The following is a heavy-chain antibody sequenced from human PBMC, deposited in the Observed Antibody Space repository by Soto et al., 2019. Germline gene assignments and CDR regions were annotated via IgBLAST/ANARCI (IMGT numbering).Heavy chain of an antibody. J-gene: IGHJ1*01. CDR2: INVDGTTI. Sequence: EVQLVESGGGLVQPGGSLRLSCAASGFSFSTYWMYWVRQAPGKGLVWVSRINVDGTTINYADSVKGRFTVSRDNAKNTLYLQMNSLRAEDTAVYYCARDEGRQGPEYFHHWGQGTLVTVSS. CDR3: ARDEGRQGPEYFHH. CDR1: GFSFSTYW. V-gene: IGHV3-74*01.